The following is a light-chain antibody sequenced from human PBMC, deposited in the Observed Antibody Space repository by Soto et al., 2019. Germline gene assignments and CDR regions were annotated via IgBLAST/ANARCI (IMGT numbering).Light chain of an antibody. Sequence: DIQMTQSPSTLSASVGDRVTITCRASQSISSWLAWYQQKPGKAPKLLIYKASNLESGVPSRFSGSGSGTEFTLTFSYLQPDDFATYDCQQYNSYWTFGQGTKVEIK. CDR1: QSISSW. CDR2: KAS. J-gene: IGKJ1*01. CDR3: QQYNSYWT. V-gene: IGKV1-5*03.